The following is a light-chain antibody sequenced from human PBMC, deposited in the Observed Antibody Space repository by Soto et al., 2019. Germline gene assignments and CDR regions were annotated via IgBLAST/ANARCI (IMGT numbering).Light chain of an antibody. J-gene: IGKJ4*01. CDR3: QQYDSSFP. CDR1: QHVTTTY. Sequence: IVLTQSPATLSLSPGERATLSCTASQHVTTTYIAWYQQKFGQAPRLLIYGASTRATGTPDRFTGGGFGTDFTLTISRVEPEDFAVYYCQQYDSSFPFGEGTKVE. CDR2: GAS. V-gene: IGKV3-20*01.